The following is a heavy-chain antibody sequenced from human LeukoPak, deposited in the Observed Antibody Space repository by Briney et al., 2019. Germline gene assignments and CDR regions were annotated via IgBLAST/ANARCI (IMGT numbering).Heavy chain of an antibody. D-gene: IGHD3-10*01. J-gene: IGHJ3*02. CDR3: ARSPRASGRAFDI. CDR1: GYSLTSYW. Sequence: GESLKISCKGSGYSLTSYWIGWVRQMPGKGLEWMGIIYPGDSDTRYSPSFQGQVTISADKSISTAYLQWSSLKASDTAMYYCARSPRASGRAFDIWGQGTMVTVSS. CDR2: IYPGDSDT. V-gene: IGHV5-51*01.